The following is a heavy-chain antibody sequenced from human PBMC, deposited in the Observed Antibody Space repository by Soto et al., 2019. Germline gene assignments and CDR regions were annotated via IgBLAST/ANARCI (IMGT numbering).Heavy chain of an antibody. V-gene: IGHV1-8*01. CDR1: GYTFTNYD. CDR3: ARGRFRRTWFDP. CDR2: MNPDSGNT. J-gene: IGHJ5*02. Sequence: QVQLVQSGAEVKKPGASVKVSCKASGYTFTNYDIHWVRQATGQGLAWMGWMNPDSGNTGQSKQLQGRVTMTRDTSISTAYMEMSSLRSEDTAVYYCARGRFRRTWFDPWGQGTLVTVSS. D-gene: IGHD3-16*01.